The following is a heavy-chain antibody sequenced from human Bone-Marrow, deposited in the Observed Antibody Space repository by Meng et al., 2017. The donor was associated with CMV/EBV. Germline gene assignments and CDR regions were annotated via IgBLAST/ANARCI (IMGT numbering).Heavy chain of an antibody. V-gene: IGHV4-59*01. CDR1: GGSISSYY. J-gene: IGHJ6*02. Sequence: SETLSLTRTVAGGSISSYYWSWIRQPPGKGLEWIGYIYYSGSTNYNPSLKSRVTISVDTSKNQFSLKLSSVTAADTAVYYYARGCGGSCYYYYGMDVWGQGTTVTVSS. D-gene: IGHD2-15*01. CDR2: IYYSGST. CDR3: ARGCGGSCYYYYGMDV.